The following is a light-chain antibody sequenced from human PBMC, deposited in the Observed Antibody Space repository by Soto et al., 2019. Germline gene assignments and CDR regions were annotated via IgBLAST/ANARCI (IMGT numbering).Light chain of an antibody. CDR3: SSYTSTNTWV. CDR2: VVN. J-gene: IGLJ3*02. CDR1: SSDVGSHNF. V-gene: IGLV2-14*01. Sequence: QSVLTQPASVSGSPGQSITISCTGTSSDVGSHNFVSWHQQHPGKAPKFMIYVVNNRPSGLSNRFSVSKSGNTAFLTISGLQAEGEADYYCSSYTSTNTWVFGGGTMRTVL.